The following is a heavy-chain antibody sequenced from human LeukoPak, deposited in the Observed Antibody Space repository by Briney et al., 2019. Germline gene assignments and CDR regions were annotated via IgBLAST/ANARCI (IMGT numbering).Heavy chain of an antibody. CDR3: ARHYYDFWSGYHFDY. CDR2: IYYSGST. V-gene: IGHV4-39*01. Sequence: SETLPLTCTVSGGSISSSSYYWGWIRQPPGKGLEWIGSIYYSGSTYYNPSLKSRVTISVDTSKSQFSLKLSSVTAADTAVYYCARHYYDFWSGYHFDYWGQGTLVTVSS. CDR1: GGSISSSSYY. D-gene: IGHD3-3*01. J-gene: IGHJ4*02.